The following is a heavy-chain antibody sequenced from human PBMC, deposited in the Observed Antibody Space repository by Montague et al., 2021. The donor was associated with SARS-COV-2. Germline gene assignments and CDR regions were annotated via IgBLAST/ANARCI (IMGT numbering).Heavy chain of an antibody. J-gene: IGHJ4*02. D-gene: IGHD2-2*01. CDR2: ISYDGSNK. CDR1: GFTFSSYA. Sequence: SLRLSCAASGFTFSSYAKHWVRQAPGKGLEWVAVISYDGSNKYYADSVKGRFTISRDNSKNTLYLQMNSLRAEDTAVYYCAALGYCSSTSCPLWGQGTLVTVSS. V-gene: IGHV3-30-3*01. CDR3: AALGYCSSTSCPL.